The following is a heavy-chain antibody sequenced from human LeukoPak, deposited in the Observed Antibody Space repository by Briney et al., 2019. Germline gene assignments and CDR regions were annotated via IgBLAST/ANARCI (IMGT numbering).Heavy chain of an antibody. CDR2: MNPNSGNT. D-gene: IGHD3-22*01. J-gene: IGHJ4*02. V-gene: IGHV1-8*01. CDR1: GYTFTSYD. CDR3: ARGSEYDSSGFANY. Sequence: ASVKVSCKASGYTFTSYDINWVRQATGQGLGWMGWMNPNSGNTGYAQKFQGRVTMTRNTSISTAYMELSSLRSEDTAVYYCARGSEYDSSGFANYWGQGTLVTVSS.